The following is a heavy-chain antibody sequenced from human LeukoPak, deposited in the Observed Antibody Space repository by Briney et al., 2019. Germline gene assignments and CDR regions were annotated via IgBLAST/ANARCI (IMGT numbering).Heavy chain of an antibody. D-gene: IGHD3-9*01. CDR3: AKATQTVIRYFDWSFDY. V-gene: IGHV3-30*02. Sequence: PGGSLRLSCAASGFTFSSYGMHWVRQAPGKGLEWVAFIRYDGSNKYYADSVKSRFTISRDNSKNTLYLQMNSLRAEDTAVYHCAKATQTVIRYFDWSFDYWGQGTLVTVSS. J-gene: IGHJ4*02. CDR1: GFTFSSYG. CDR2: IRYDGSNK.